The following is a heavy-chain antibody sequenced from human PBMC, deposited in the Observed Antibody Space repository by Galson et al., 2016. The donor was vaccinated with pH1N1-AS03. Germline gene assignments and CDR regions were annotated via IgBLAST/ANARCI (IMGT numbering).Heavy chain of an antibody. CDR2: TYWRSKWYI. CDR3: VDCKAAARTWWFDP. CDR1: GDSVSSNIDA. J-gene: IGHJ5*02. D-gene: IGHD6-13*01. Sequence: CAISGDSVSSNIDAWNWIRHSPSRGLEWLGRTYWRSKWYIDYALSLKSRITINLDTSKKQFSLKLNSVTAADTAVHYCVDCKAAARTWWFDPWGQGTLVTLSS. V-gene: IGHV6-1*01.